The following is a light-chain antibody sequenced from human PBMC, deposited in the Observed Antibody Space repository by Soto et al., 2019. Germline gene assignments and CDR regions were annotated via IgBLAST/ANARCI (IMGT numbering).Light chain of an antibody. CDR1: QSVSSN. CDR3: HQYYHPTLT. CDR2: GAS. Sequence: EFVMTQSPATLSVSPGERATLSCRASQSVSSNFLAWYQEKPGQAPRLLIYGASSRATGIPDRFSGSGSGTDFTLTISSLQAEDVAVYYCHQYYHPTLTFCGGTKVDIK. J-gene: IGKJ4*01. V-gene: IGKV3D-15*01.